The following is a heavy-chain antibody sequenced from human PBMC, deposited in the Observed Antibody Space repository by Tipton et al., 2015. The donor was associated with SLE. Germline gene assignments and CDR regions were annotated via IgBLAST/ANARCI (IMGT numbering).Heavy chain of an antibody. CDR2: IYISGST. Sequence: TLSLTCTVSGGSISIGNYYWSWIRQPAGKGLEWIGHIYISGSTTYNPSLKSRVTISVDTSKNQFSLKLSSVTAADTAVYYCARDSWYYVSSGYPGYFDYWGQGTLVTVSS. CDR3: ARDSWYYVSSGYPGYFDY. J-gene: IGHJ4*02. CDR1: GGSISIGNYY. D-gene: IGHD3-22*01. V-gene: IGHV4-61*09.